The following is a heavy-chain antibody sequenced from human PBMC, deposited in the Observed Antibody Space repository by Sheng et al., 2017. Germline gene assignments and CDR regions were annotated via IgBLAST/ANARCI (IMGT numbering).Heavy chain of an antibody. CDR2: IYHSGDT. J-gene: IGHJ4*02. V-gene: IGHV4-38-2*02. CDR1: GYSISGGYY. Sequence: QVQLQESGPGLVKPSETLSLTCSVSGYSISGGYYWGWIRQPPGKGLEWIGSIYHSGDTYYNPSLKSRVTLSVDTSKNQFSLRLSSVTAADTALYYCAATSSGGAPQDFWGQGTLVTVSS. CDR3: AATSSGGAPQDF. D-gene: IGHD1-26*01.